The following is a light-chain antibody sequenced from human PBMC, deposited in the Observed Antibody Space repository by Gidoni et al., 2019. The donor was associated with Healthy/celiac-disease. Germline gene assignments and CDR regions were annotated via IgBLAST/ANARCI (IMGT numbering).Light chain of an antibody. CDR1: SLSSYY. Sequence: SSELTQDPAVSVALGQTVRITCQGDSLSSYYASWYAQKPGQAPLLVIYANNNRPSRIPDRFSGASSGNTASLTITGAQAADEADYYCNSRDSSGNPYVVFGGGTKLTVL. CDR3: NSRDSSGNPYVV. CDR2: ANN. V-gene: IGLV3-19*01. J-gene: IGLJ2*01.